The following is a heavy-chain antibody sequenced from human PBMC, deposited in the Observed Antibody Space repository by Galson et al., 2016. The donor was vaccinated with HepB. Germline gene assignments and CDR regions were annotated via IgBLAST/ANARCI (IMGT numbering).Heavy chain of an antibody. V-gene: IGHV3-49*03. Sequence: SLRLSCAASGFTFGDYDMSWFRQAPGKGLEWVGFIRSKAHGGTTEYAASVKGRFTISRDDFKSIAHLQMNSLKTEDTAVYYCRTNWFDPWGQGTLVTVSS. J-gene: IGHJ5*02. CDR3: RTNWFDP. D-gene: IGHD1-1*01. CDR2: IRSKAHGGTT. CDR1: GFTFGDYD.